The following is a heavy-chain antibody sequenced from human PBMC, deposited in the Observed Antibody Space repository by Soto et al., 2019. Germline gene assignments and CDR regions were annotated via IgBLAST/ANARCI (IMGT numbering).Heavy chain of an antibody. D-gene: IGHD3-3*01. CDR3: AGGYDFWSGPDPPYYYYYGMDV. CDR1: GGTFSSYA. J-gene: IGHJ6*02. V-gene: IGHV1-69*13. CDR2: IIPIFGTA. Sequence: SVKVSCKASGGTFSSYAISWLQQAPGQGLDLMGGIIPIFGTANYAQKFQGRVTITADESTSTAYMELSSLRSEDAAVYYCAGGYDFWSGPDPPYYYYYGMDVWGQGTTVTVSS.